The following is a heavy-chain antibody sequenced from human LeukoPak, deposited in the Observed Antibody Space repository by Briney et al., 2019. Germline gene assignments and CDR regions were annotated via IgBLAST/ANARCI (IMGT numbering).Heavy chain of an antibody. V-gene: IGHV3-48*03. D-gene: IGHD4-17*01. J-gene: IGHJ4*02. CDR3: ARATTVKKSRPFDY. CDR2: IGGGGGSVI. Sequence: PGGSLRLSCAASGFTFSSYAMSWVRQTPGKGLEWVSYIGGGGGSVIYYLDSVKGRFTISRDNAKNSLYLQMNSLRADDTAVYYCARATTVKKSRPFDYWGQGTLVTVSS. CDR1: GFTFSSYA.